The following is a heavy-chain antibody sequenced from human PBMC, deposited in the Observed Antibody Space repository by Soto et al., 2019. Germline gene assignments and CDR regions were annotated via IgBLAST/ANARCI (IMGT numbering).Heavy chain of an antibody. CDR2: IYYSGST. Sequence: QLQLQESGPGLVKPSETLSLTCTVSGGSISSSSYYWGWIRQPPGKGLEWIGSIYYSGSTYYNPSLKSRVTISVDTSKNPYSLMLSSVTAADTAVYYGASPHYDYIWGSYRGGDYFDYWGQGTLVTVSS. CDR1: GGSISSSSYY. J-gene: IGHJ4*02. D-gene: IGHD3-16*02. V-gene: IGHV4-39*02. CDR3: ASPHYDYIWGSYRGGDYFDY.